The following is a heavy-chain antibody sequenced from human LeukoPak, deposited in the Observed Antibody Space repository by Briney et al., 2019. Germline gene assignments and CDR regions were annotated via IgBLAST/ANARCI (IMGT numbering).Heavy chain of an antibody. Sequence: SETLSLTGTVSGGSISSYYWSWIRQPPGKALEWIGYIYYSGITNYNPSLKSRLIISVDTSKNQFSLKLSSVTAADTAVYYCARAYDFLTGYYKRAGAFDVWGQGTMVTVSS. CDR3: ARAYDFLTGYYKRAGAFDV. J-gene: IGHJ3*01. D-gene: IGHD3-9*01. V-gene: IGHV4-59*13. CDR1: GGSISSYY. CDR2: IYYSGIT.